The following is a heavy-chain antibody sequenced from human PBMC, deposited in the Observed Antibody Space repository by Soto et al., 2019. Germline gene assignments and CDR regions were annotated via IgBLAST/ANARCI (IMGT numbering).Heavy chain of an antibody. Sequence: EVQLVESGGDLVQPGRSLRLSCAASGLLVSSNYMSWVRQAPGKGLEWVSVIYSGSNTHYADSVKGRFTTSRDTSKNTLYLQMDSLRAEEPAVYYCARGYLVEGAYGAGAFFDYWGQGTLVTVSS. CDR3: ARGYLVEGAYGAGAFFDY. V-gene: IGHV3-66*01. J-gene: IGHJ4*02. CDR1: GLLVSSNY. CDR2: IYSGSNT. D-gene: IGHD1-26*01.